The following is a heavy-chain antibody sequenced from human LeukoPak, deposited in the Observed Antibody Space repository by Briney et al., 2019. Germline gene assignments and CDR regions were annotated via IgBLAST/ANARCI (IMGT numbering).Heavy chain of an antibody. D-gene: IGHD2-2*02. CDR1: GFTFSTYW. J-gene: IGHJ4*02. CDR2: INQDGSEK. CDR3: ARESDCSSTRCYTPPWDY. V-gene: IGHV3-7*01. Sequence: PGGSLRLSCAASGFTFSTYWMSWVRQAPGKGLEWVANINQDGSEKYYVDSVKGRFTISRDNAKNSLYLQMNSLRAEDTAVYYCARESDCSSTRCYTPPWDYWGQGTLVTVSS.